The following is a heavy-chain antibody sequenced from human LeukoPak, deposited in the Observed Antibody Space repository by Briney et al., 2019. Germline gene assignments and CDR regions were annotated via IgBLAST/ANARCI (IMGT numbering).Heavy chain of an antibody. V-gene: IGHV4-39*01. D-gene: IGHD3-9*01. CDR1: GGSISSSSYY. Sequence: SETLSLTCTVSGGSISSSSYYWGWIRQPPGKGLEWIGSIYYSGSTYYNPSLKSRVTISVHTSKNQFSLKLSSVTAADTAVYYCAGRPYYDILTGPDGAFDIWGQGTMVTVSS. J-gene: IGHJ3*02. CDR2: IYYSGST. CDR3: AGRPYYDILTGPDGAFDI.